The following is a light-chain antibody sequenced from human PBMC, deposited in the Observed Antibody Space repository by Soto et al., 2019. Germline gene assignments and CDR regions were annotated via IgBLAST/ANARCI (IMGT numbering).Light chain of an antibody. V-gene: IGKV3-11*01. CDR2: DAF. Sequence: EIVLTQSPATLSLSPGERATLSCRASQSVSSYLAWYQQKPGQAPRLLIYDAFNTATGIPARFSRSGSGTDFTLTISSLETEYFEVYYCQQRSNWPPYTFGQGTKLEIK. CDR1: QSVSSY. J-gene: IGKJ2*01. CDR3: QQRSNWPPYT.